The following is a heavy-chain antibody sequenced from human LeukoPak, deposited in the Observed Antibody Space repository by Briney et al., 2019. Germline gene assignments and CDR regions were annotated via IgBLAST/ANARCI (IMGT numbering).Heavy chain of an antibody. V-gene: IGHV4-34*01. CDR2: INHSGST. CDR1: SGSFSGYY. Sequence: SETLSLTCAVYSGSFSGYYWSWIRQPPGKGLEWIGEINHSGSTNYNPSLKSRVTISVDTSKNQFSLKLSSVTAADTAVYYCARIFDPWGQGTLVTVSS. CDR3: ARIFDP. J-gene: IGHJ5*02.